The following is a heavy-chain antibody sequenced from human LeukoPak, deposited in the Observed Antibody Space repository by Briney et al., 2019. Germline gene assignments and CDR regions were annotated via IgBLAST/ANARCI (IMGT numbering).Heavy chain of an antibody. J-gene: IGHJ3*02. CDR3: ARDPYSSGWYKDAFDI. CDR1: GFTFSSYS. Sequence: GESLRLSCAASGFTFSSYSMNWVRQAPGKGLEWVSSISGSSSYINYADSVKGRFTISRDNAQNSLFLQLNSLRAEDTAVYYCARDPYSSGWYKDAFDIWGRGTMVTVSS. V-gene: IGHV3-21*01. CDR2: ISGSSSYI. D-gene: IGHD6-19*01.